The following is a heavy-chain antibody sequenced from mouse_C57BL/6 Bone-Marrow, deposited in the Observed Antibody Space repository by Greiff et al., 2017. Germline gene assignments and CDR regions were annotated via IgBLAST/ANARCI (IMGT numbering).Heavy chain of an antibody. CDR1: GFTFSSYG. V-gene: IGHV5-6*01. J-gene: IGHJ4*01. Sequence: EVKLVESGGDLVKPGGSLKLSCAASGFTFSSYGMSWVRQTPDKRLEWVATISSGGSYTYYPDSVKGRFTLSRDNAKNNLYLQMSSLKSEDTAMYYCGRHEALPMSTKAMDYWGQGTSVTVSS. D-gene: IGHD2-4*01. CDR3: GRHEALPMSTKAMDY. CDR2: ISSGGSYT.